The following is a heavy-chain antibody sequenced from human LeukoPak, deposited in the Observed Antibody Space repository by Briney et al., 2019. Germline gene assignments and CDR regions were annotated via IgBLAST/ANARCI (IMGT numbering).Heavy chain of an antibody. V-gene: IGHV3-30*02. D-gene: IGHD2-2*01. CDR3: AKDKGYCSSTSCWRTAFDI. J-gene: IGHJ3*02. Sequence: GGSLRLSCAASGFTFSSYGMHWVRQAPGKGLEWEAFIRYDGSNKYYADSVKGRFTISRDNSKNTLYLQMNSLRAEDTAVYYCAKDKGYCSSTSCWRTAFDIWGQGTMVTVSS. CDR2: IRYDGSNK. CDR1: GFTFSSYG.